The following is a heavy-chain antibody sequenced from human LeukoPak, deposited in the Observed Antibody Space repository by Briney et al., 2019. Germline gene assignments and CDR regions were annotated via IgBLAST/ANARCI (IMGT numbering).Heavy chain of an antibody. CDR2: IYPGDSDT. J-gene: IGHJ4*02. V-gene: IGHV5-51*01. Sequence: GESLKISCKGSGYSFTSYWIGWVRQMPGKGLEGMGIIYPGDSDTRYSPSFQGQVTISADKSISTAYLQWSSLKASDTAMYYCARPRCSGGSCYSVAPLGYFDYWGQGTLVTVSS. D-gene: IGHD2-15*01. CDR3: ARPRCSGGSCYSVAPLGYFDY. CDR1: GYSFTSYW.